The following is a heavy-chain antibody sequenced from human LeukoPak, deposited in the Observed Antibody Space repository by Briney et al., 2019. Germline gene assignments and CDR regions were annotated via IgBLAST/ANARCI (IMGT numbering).Heavy chain of an antibody. CDR3: ASESSSSSY. D-gene: IGHD6-6*01. CDR1: GGSISNYY. CDR2: IYYSGST. J-gene: IGHJ4*02. V-gene: IGHV4-59*08. Sequence: SETLSLTCAVSGGSISNYYWSWIRQPPGKGLEWIGYIYYSGSTNYNPSLKSRVTISVDTSKNQFSLKLSSVTAADTAVYYCASESSSSSYWGQGTLVTVSS.